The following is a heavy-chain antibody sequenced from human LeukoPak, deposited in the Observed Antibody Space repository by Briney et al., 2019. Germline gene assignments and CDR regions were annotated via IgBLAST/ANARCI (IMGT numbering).Heavy chain of an antibody. CDR1: GFTFSSYG. Sequence: PGGSLRLSCAASGFTFSSYGMHWGRQAPGKGLGWVAVISYDGSNKYYADSVKGRFTISRDNSKNTLYLQMNSLRAEDTAVYYWAKVRGYSYGQFFDYWGQGTLVTVSS. V-gene: IGHV3-30*18. CDR2: ISYDGSNK. J-gene: IGHJ4*02. CDR3: AKVRGYSYGQFFDY. D-gene: IGHD5-18*01.